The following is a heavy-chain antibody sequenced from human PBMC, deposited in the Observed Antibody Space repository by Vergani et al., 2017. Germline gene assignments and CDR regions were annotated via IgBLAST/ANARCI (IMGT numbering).Heavy chain of an antibody. Sequence: QVQLQQWGAGLLKPSETLSLTCAVYGGSFSGYYWSWIRQPPGKGLEWIGEINHSGSTNYNPSLKSRVTISVDTSKKQFYLKLSSVTAADTAVYYCARRGSYYYGSGSRFDPWGQGTLVTVSS. J-gene: IGHJ5*02. CDR3: ARRGSYYYGSGSRFDP. D-gene: IGHD3-10*01. CDR1: GGSFSGYY. CDR2: INHSGST. V-gene: IGHV4-34*01.